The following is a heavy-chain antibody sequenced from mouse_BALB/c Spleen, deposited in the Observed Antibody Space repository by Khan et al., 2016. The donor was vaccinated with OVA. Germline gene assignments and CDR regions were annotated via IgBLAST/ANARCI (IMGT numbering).Heavy chain of an antibody. J-gene: IGHJ1*01. CDR1: GFSFTSYT. V-gene: IGHV5-6-4*01. CDR3: TRDGNYAHWYFDV. D-gene: IGHD2-1*01. CDR2: NISGSTYT. Sequence: EVELVESGGGLVRPGGSLKLSCAASGFSFTSYTMSWGRQTSEKRPEWVATNISGSTYTYYPASFKGRLTIPRDNAKNNLYLQMSSLKSEDTAMYYCTRDGNYAHWYFDVWGAGTTVTVSS.